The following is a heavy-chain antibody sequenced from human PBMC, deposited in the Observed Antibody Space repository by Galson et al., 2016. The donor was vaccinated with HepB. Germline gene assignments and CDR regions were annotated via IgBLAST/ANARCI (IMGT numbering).Heavy chain of an antibody. CDR2: IYHSGST. V-gene: IGHV4-59*06. D-gene: IGHD3-10*01. J-gene: IGHJ4*02. CDR3: ARDRSSGSGNFGY. Sequence: LSLTCTVSGGSISTYYWNWIRQPPGKGLEWIGYIYHSGSTYYNPSLKSRVSISVDKSKNQFSLRLSSVTAADTAVYYCARDRSSGSGNFGYWGQGPLVTVSS. CDR1: GGSISTYY.